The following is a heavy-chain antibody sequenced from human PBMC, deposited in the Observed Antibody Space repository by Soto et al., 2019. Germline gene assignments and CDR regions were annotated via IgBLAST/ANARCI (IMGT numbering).Heavy chain of an antibody. Sequence: QVQLIQSGAEIKNPGASVRVSCAASGYTFTAYHIHWVRQAPGQGLEWMGWIDPNNGNTNYAQTFRGRVFMSRDTSITTVYMNLNGLTSDDTAVYFCVRNHLKAWLVEDAFDVWGHGKMVTVSS. CDR2: IDPNNGNT. V-gene: IGHV1-2*02. J-gene: IGHJ3*01. D-gene: IGHD6-19*01. CDR3: VRNHLKAWLVEDAFDV. CDR1: GYTFTAYH.